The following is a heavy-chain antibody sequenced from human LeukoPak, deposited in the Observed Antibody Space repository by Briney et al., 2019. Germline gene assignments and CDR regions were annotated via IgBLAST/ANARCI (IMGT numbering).Heavy chain of an antibody. V-gene: IGHV1-69*06. D-gene: IGHD5-12*01. Sequence: SVTVPCKCSGCTFISYAISWVRQAPAQGLGWMGGIIPIFGTENYAEKFQGRVTITADKSTRTAYMELSSLRSEDKAVYYCARDGYSTSGYGVHYYYMDVWGKGTTVTVSS. J-gene: IGHJ6*03. CDR2: IIPIFGTE. CDR1: GCTFISYA. CDR3: ARDGYSTSGYGVHYYYMDV.